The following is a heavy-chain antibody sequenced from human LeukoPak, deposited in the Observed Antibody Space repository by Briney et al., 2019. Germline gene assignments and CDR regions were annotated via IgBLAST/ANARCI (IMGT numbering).Heavy chain of an antibody. CDR3: ARSASGSYYFDY. CDR2: ISYDGSNK. Sequence: PGRSLRLSCAASGFTFSSYAMHWVRQAPGKGPEWVAVISYDGSNKYYADSVKGRFTISRDNSKNTLYLQMNSLRAEDTAVYYCARSASGSYYFDYWGQGTLVTVSS. V-gene: IGHV3-30-3*01. CDR1: GFTFSSYA. J-gene: IGHJ4*02. D-gene: IGHD1-26*01.